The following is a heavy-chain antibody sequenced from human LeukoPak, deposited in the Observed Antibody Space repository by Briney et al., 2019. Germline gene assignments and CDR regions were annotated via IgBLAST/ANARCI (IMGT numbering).Heavy chain of an antibody. Sequence: PGGSLRLSCAASGFTFSSYEMNWVRQAPGKGLEWVSYISSSGSTIYYADSVKGGFTISRDNSKNTLYLQMNSLRAEDTAVYYCAKEYTAIVIVLDAFDIRGQGTMVTVSS. CDR3: AKEYTAIVIVLDAFDI. V-gene: IGHV3-48*03. CDR2: ISSSGSTI. J-gene: IGHJ3*02. D-gene: IGHD5-18*01. CDR1: GFTFSSYE.